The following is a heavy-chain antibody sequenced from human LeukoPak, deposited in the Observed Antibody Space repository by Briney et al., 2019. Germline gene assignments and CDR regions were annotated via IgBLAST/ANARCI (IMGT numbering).Heavy chain of an antibody. D-gene: IGHD5-24*01. CDR1: GYTFTSYY. CDR3: ARRRDGYNFSVRAVGTEHYYYGMDV. J-gene: IGHJ6*02. Sequence: ASVKVSCKASGYTFTSYYMHWVRQAPGQGLEWMGIINPSGGSTSCAQKFQGRVTMTRDTSTSTVYMELSSLRSEDTAVYYCARRRDGYNFSVRAVGTEHYYYGMDVWGQRTTVTVSS. CDR2: INPSGGST. V-gene: IGHV1-46*01.